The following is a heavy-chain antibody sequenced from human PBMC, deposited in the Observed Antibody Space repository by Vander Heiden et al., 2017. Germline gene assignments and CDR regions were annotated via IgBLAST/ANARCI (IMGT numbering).Heavy chain of an antibody. CDR3: AKRSYFYGSGDAALDF. CDR1: GYSFTSTW. Sequence: EVQLVQSGAEVKKPGESLKISCKASGYSFTSTWIIWVRQMPGKGLEWMGIIYPGDSETRYSSSFQGQVTMSVDKSITTAYLQWSSLKASDTAMYYCAKRSYFYGSGDAALDFWGQGTMVTVSS. D-gene: IGHD3-10*01. CDR2: IYPGDSET. J-gene: IGHJ3*01. V-gene: IGHV5-51*01.